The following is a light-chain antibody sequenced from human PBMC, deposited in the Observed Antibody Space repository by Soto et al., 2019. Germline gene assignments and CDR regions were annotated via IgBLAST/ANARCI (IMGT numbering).Light chain of an antibody. CDR1: SSDVGGYNY. CDR2: DVN. CDR3: SSYAGSNNWV. V-gene: IGLV2-8*01. J-gene: IGLJ3*02. Sequence: QSVLTQPPSASGSPGQSVTISCTGTSSDVGGYNYVSWYQRHPGKAPKVMIYDVNKRPAGVPDRFSGSKSGNTASLTVSGLQAEDEADYYCSSYAGSNNWVFGGGTKVTVL.